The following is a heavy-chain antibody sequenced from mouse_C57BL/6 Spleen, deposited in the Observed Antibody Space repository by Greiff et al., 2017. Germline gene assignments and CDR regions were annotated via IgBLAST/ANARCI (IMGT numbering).Heavy chain of an antibody. Sequence: VQLQQPGAELVKPGASVKLSCKASGYTFTSYWMHWVKQRPGQGLEWIGMIHPNSGSTNYNEKFKSKATLTVDKSSSTAYMQLSSLTSEDSAVYYCARRDYYDYDIGFAYWGQGTLVTVSA. CDR1: GYTFTSYW. CDR3: ARRDYYDYDIGFAY. CDR2: IHPNSGST. V-gene: IGHV1-64*01. J-gene: IGHJ3*01. D-gene: IGHD2-4*01.